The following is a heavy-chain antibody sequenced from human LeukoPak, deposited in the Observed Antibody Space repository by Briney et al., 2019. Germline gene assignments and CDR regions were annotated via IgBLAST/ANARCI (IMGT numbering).Heavy chain of an antibody. D-gene: IGHD1-26*01. J-gene: IGHJ4*02. CDR3: ARGGVGAFDY. CDR2: ISWNSGSI. V-gene: IGHV3-9*01. Sequence: GGSLRLSCAGSGFIFNNYAMHWVRQPPGKGLEWVPGISWNSGSIDYADSVKGRFTISRDNAKNSLYLQMNSLRAEDTAVYYCARGGVGAFDYWGQGTLVTVSS. CDR1: GFIFNNYA.